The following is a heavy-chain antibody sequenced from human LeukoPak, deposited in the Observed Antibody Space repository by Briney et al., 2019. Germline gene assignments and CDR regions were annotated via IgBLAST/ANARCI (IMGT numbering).Heavy chain of an antibody. J-gene: IGHJ5*02. CDR2: IYYSGST. V-gene: IGHV4-59*01. D-gene: IGHD6-19*01. CDR3: ARDRAVAGTHNWFDP. CDR1: GGSISSYY. Sequence: SETLSLTCTVSGGSISSYYWSWIRQPPGKGLEWIGYIYYSGSTNYNPSLKSRVTISVDTSKNQFSLKLSSVTAADTAVYYCARDRAVAGTHNWFDPWGQGTLVTVSS.